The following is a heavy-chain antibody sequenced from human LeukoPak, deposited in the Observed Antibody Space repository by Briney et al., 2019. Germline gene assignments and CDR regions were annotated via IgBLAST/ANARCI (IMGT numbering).Heavy chain of an antibody. J-gene: IGHJ4*02. CDR3: AKGPFYDYVWGSYDY. Sequence: GGALRLSCAASGFTFSSYAMHWVRQAPGKGLEWVAVISYDGSNKYYADSVKGRFTISRANSKNKLYLQMNSLRAEDTAVYYCAKGPFYDYVWGSYDYWGQGTLDTVSS. V-gene: IGHV3-30-3*01. CDR1: GFTFSSYA. CDR2: ISYDGSNK. D-gene: IGHD3-16*01.